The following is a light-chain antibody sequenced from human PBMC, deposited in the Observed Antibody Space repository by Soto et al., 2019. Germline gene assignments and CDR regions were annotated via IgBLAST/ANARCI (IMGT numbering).Light chain of an antibody. CDR2: GAS. CDR3: QQYGSSLGVT. Sequence: EIVLTQSPGTLSLSPGERATLSFSSSERLSSVYLAWYQQRPGQPPRLLIYGASNRATGIPDRFSGSGSGTDFTLTISRLEPEDFAVYYCQQYGSSLGVTFGGGTKVDIK. CDR1: ERLSSVY. J-gene: IGKJ4*01. V-gene: IGKV3-20*01.